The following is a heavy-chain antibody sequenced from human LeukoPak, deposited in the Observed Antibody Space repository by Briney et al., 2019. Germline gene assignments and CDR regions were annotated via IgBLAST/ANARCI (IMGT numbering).Heavy chain of an antibody. CDR2: ISSSSSTI. CDR3: ARHTAMAVLDY. D-gene: IGHD5-18*01. CDR1: GFTFSSYS. V-gene: IGHV3-48*01. J-gene: IGHJ4*02. Sequence: PGGSLRLSCAASGFTFSSYSMNWVRQAPGKGLEWVSYISSSSSTIYYADSVKGRFTISRDNAKNSLYLQMNSLRAEDTAVYYCARHTAMAVLDYWGQGTLVTVSS.